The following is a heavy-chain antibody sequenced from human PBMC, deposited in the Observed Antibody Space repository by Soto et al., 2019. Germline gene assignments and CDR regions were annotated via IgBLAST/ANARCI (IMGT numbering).Heavy chain of an antibody. CDR1: GFTFSNYW. V-gene: IGHV3-74*01. Sequence: EVQLVESGGALVQPGGSLRLSCAASGFTFSNYWMHWVRQAPGKGLVWISRMNSDGSNTVYADAVKGRFTISRDNAKNTLYLQMNRLRVEDTAVYYCATSKVGVSSGHTTYWGQGTLVTVSS. D-gene: IGHD6-25*01. CDR2: MNSDGSNT. CDR3: ATSKVGVSSGHTTY. J-gene: IGHJ4*02.